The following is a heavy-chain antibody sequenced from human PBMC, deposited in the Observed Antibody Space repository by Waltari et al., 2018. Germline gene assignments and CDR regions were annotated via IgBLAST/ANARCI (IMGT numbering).Heavy chain of an antibody. CDR3: ARRILTGEGLTLNWFDP. D-gene: IGHD3-9*01. V-gene: IGHV5-51*01. CDR2: IYPGDSDT. CDR1: GYGLARDW. Sequence: EVQLVQSGPEVKKHGESLRISCRDSGYGLARDWIAWLRPMPGKGLEWMGHIYPGDSDTRYNPPFQGQVTISADKSVSTVYLQWSSLKASDSAMYFCARRILTGEGLTLNWFDPWGQGTLVTVSS. J-gene: IGHJ5*02.